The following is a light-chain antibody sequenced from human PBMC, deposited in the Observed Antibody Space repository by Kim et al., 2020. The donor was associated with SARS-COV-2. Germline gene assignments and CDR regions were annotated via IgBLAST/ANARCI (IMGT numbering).Light chain of an antibody. CDR2: GAS. Sequence: EIVLTQSPGTLSLSPGQRATLSCRASQSVTSSYLAWYQQKPGRAPRLLIYGASSRATGIPDRFSGSGSGTDFTLSISRLEPEDFAVYYCQQYGNSPLTFGGGTKLEI. V-gene: IGKV3-20*01. J-gene: IGKJ4*01. CDR1: QSVTSSY. CDR3: QQYGNSPLT.